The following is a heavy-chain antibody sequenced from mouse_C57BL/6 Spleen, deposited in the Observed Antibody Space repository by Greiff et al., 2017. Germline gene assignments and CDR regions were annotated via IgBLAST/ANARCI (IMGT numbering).Heavy chain of an antibody. J-gene: IGHJ4*01. Sequence: EVKLQESGPGLVKPSQSLSLTCSVTGYSITSGYYWNWIRQFPGNKLEWMGYISYDGSNNYNPSLKNRISITRDTSKNQFFLKLNSVTTEDTATYYCARDRGKGAMDYWGQGTSVTVSS. D-gene: IGHD1-1*02. V-gene: IGHV3-6*01. CDR3: ARDRGKGAMDY. CDR1: GYSITSGYY. CDR2: ISYDGSN.